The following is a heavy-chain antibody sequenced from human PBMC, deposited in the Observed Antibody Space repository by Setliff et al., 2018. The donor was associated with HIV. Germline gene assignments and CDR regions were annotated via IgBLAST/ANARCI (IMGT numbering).Heavy chain of an antibody. D-gene: IGHD6-19*01. Sequence: ASVKVSCKAFGYTFSTNAIHWVRQAPGQRLEWMGYINAGDDNTRYSEKFQGRVTITRDTSANTAYMELSSLRSEDAAVYYCARGSCSGCYLSDYWGLGTLVTVSS. J-gene: IGHJ4*02. CDR1: GYTFSTNA. CDR3: ARGSCSGCYLSDY. CDR2: INAGDDNT. V-gene: IGHV1-3*01.